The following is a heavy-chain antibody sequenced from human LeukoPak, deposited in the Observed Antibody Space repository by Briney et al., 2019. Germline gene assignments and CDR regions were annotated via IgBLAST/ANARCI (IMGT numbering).Heavy chain of an antibody. CDR1: GFTFSSYG. CDR3: AKEGGSGYDPPYYYYYMDV. V-gene: IGHV3-30*18. J-gene: IGHJ6*03. D-gene: IGHD5-12*01. Sequence: GGSLRLSCAASGFTFSSYGMHWVRQAPGKGLEWVAVISYDGSNKYYADSVKGRFTISRDNSKNTLYLQMNSLRAEDTAVYYCAKEGGSGYDPPYYYYYMDVWGKGTTVTISS. CDR2: ISYDGSNK.